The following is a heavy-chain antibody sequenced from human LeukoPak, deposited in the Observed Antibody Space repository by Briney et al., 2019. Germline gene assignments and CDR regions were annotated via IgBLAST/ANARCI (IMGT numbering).Heavy chain of an antibody. CDR1: GGSISSYY. Sequence: SETLSLTCTVSGGSISSYYWSWIRQPAGKGLEWIGRIYTSGSTNYNPSLKSRVTMSVDTSKNQFSLELSSVTAADTAVYYCARTDLWSGYLHFDYWGQGTLVTVSS. V-gene: IGHV4-4*07. D-gene: IGHD3-3*01. J-gene: IGHJ4*02. CDR3: ARTDLWSGYLHFDY. CDR2: IYTSGST.